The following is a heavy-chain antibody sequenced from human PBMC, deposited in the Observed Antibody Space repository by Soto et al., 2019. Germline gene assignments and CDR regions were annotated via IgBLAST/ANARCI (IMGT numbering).Heavy chain of an antibody. CDR1: GGTFSSYA. CDR2: IIPIFGTA. D-gene: IGHD5-12*01. Sequence: SVKVSCKASGGTFSSYAISWVRQAPGQGLEWMGGIIPIFGTANYAQKYQGRVTITADESTSTAYMELSSLRSEDTAVYYCASSVAKYYYYGMDVWGQGTTVTVSS. J-gene: IGHJ6*02. V-gene: IGHV1-69*13. CDR3: ASSVAKYYYYGMDV.